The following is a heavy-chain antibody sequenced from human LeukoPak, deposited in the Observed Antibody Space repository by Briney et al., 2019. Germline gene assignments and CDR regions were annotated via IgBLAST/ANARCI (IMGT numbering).Heavy chain of an antibody. D-gene: IGHD3-9*01. CDR1: GFTFDDYA. Sequence: GGSLRLSCAASGFTFDDYAMPWVRQAPGKGLEWVSGISWNSGSIGYADSVKGRFTISRDNAKNSLYLQMNSLRAEDTALYYCAKDARYFGYYGVDVWGQGTTVTVSS. CDR2: ISWNSGSI. CDR3: AKDARYFGYYGVDV. V-gene: IGHV3-9*01. J-gene: IGHJ6*02.